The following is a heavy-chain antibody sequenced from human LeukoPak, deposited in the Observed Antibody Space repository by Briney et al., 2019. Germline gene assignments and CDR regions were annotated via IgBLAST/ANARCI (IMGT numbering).Heavy chain of an antibody. CDR2: IIPIFGIA. D-gene: IGHD6-6*01. J-gene: IGHJ4*02. CDR1: GGTFSSYA. V-gene: IGHV1-69*04. CDR3: ARDGGTGSSSY. Sequence: SVKGSCKASGGTFSSYAISWVRQAPGQGLEWMGRIIPIFGIANYAQKFQGRVTITADKSTSTAYMELSSLRSEDTAVYYCARDGGTGSSSYWGQGTLVTVSS.